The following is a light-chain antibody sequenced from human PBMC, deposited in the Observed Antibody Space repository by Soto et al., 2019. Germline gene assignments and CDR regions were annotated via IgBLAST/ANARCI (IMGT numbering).Light chain of an antibody. CDR1: QSVKSNY. CDR2: GVF. V-gene: IGKV3-20*01. CDR3: QHYDGSPRT. Sequence: ETVLTQSPGTVSLSPGERATLSCRTSQSVKSNYLAWYQQKPGQAPRLLIYGVFNRATGITDRFSGSGSGTDFTLTSSGLEPEDSADYYCQHYDGSPRTFGQGTKLEIK. J-gene: IGKJ2*01.